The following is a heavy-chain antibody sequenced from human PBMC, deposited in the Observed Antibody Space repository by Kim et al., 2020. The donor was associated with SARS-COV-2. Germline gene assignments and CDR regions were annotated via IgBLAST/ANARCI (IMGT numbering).Heavy chain of an antibody. CDR2: IYYSGST. D-gene: IGHD3-3*01. CDR3: ARGVDFSPNNDAFDI. V-gene: IGHV4-31*03. CDR1: GGSISSGGYY. J-gene: IGHJ3*02. Sequence: SETLSLTCTVSGGSISSGGYYWSWIRQHPGKGLEWIGYIYYSGSTYYNPSLKSRVTISVDTSKNQFSLKLSSVTAADTAVYYCARGVDFSPNNDAFDIWGQGTMVTVAS.